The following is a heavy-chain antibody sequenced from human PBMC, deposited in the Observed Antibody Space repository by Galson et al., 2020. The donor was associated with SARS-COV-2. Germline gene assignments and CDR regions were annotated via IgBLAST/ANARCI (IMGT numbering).Heavy chain of an antibody. CDR3: ARAGILWFGELFS. CDR2: IYHSGST. V-gene: IGHV4-30-2*01. J-gene: IGHJ4*02. Sequence: SETLSLTCAVSGGSISSGGYSWSWIRQPPGKGLEWIGYIYHSGSTYYNPSLKSRVTISVDRSKNQFSLKLSSVTAADTAVYYCARAGILWFGELFSWGQGTLVTVSS. CDR1: GGSISSGGYS. D-gene: IGHD3-10*01.